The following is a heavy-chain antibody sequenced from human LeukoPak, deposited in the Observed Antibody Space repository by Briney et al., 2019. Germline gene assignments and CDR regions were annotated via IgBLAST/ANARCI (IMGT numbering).Heavy chain of an antibody. CDR2: ISGSGGST. D-gene: IGHD4-11*01. Sequence: QAGGSLRLSCAASGFTFSSYAMSWVRQAPGKGLEWVSAISGSGGSTYYADSVKGRFTISRDNAKNSLYLQMNSLRAEDTAVYYCARDVHDYSNYRYYYYGMDVWGQGTTVTVSS. J-gene: IGHJ6*02. V-gene: IGHV3-23*01. CDR3: ARDVHDYSNYRYYYYGMDV. CDR1: GFTFSSYA.